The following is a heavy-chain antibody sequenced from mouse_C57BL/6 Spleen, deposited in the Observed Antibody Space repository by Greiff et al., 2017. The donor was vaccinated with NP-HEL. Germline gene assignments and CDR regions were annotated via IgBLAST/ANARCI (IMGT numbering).Heavy chain of an antibody. V-gene: IGHV1-80*01. CDR2: IYPGDGDT. D-gene: IGHD1-1*01. CDR1: GYAFSSYW. CDR3: ARYGYYGSSDYDY. Sequence: VKLLQSGAELVKPGASVKISCKASGYAFSSYWMNWVKQRPGKGLEWIGQIYPGDGDTNYNGKFKGKATLTADKSSSTAYMQLSSLTSEDSAVYFCARYGYYGSSDYDYWGQGTTLTVSS. J-gene: IGHJ2*01.